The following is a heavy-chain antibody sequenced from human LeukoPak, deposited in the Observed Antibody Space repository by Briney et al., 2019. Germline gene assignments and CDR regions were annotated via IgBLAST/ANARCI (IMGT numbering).Heavy chain of an antibody. Sequence: ASGPALVKPTQTLTLTCTFSGFSLRTSGMCVSWIPQPPGKALNWRARIDWDDDKYYSTSLKTRLTISKDTSKNQVVLTMTNMDPVDTATYYCARILDNDSSGYYVFDYWGQGTLVTVSS. CDR1: GFSLRTSGMC. CDR3: ARILDNDSSGYYVFDY. V-gene: IGHV2-70*11. D-gene: IGHD3-22*01. J-gene: IGHJ4*02. CDR2: IDWDDDK.